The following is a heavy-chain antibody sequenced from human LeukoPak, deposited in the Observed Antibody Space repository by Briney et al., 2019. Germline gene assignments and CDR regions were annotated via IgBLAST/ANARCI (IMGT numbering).Heavy chain of an antibody. CDR1: GFTFSSYW. V-gene: IGHV3-7*01. Sequence: PGGSLRLSCAASGFTFSSYWMSWVRQAPGKGLEWVANINQDGSEKYYVDSVKGRFTISRDNAKNSLYLQMNSLRAEDTAVYYCARPRLRYSSTPSDYWGQGTLVTVSS. CDR3: ARPRLRYSSTPSDY. J-gene: IGHJ4*02. CDR2: INQDGSEK. D-gene: IGHD5-18*01.